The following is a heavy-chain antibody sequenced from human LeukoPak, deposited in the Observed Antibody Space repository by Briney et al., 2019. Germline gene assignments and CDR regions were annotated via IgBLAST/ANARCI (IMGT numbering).Heavy chain of an antibody. CDR1: GGSFSGYY. D-gene: IGHD3-16*01. V-gene: IGHV4-34*01. CDR3: ARGVLGDY. CDR2: INHSGST. Sequence: SETLSLTCAVYGGSFSGYYWSWIRQPPGKGLEWIGEINHSGSTNYNPSLKSRVTISVDTSKNQFSLKLSSVTAADTAVYYCARGVLGDYWGQGTLVTVSP. J-gene: IGHJ4*02.